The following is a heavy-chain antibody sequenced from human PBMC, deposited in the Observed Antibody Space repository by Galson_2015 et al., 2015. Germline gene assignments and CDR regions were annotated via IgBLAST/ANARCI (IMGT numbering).Heavy chain of an antibody. D-gene: IGHD2/OR15-2a*01. CDR1: GVSISSSSYY. Sequence: SETLSLTCTVSGVSISSSSYYWGWIRQPPGKGLEWIGSIYDSGSTYYKSSLKSRVTISVDTSKNHFSLKVNSVTAADTAVYYCARTVSHTSMDYWGQGTLVTVSS. V-gene: IGHV4-39*02. CDR3: ARTVSHTSMDY. J-gene: IGHJ4*02. CDR2: IYDSGST.